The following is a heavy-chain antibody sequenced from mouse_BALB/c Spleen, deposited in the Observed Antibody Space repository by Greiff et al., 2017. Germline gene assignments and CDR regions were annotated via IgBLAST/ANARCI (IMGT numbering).Heavy chain of an antibody. V-gene: IGHV14-3*02. CDR1: GFNIKDTY. CDR3: AIFSYGYDRFAY. Sequence: EVKLVESGAELVKPGASVKLSCTASGFNIKDTYMHWVKQRPEQGLEWIGRIDPANGNTKYDPKFQGKATITADTSSNTAYLQLSSLTSEDTAVYYCAIFSYGYDRFAYWGQGTLVTVAA. CDR2: IDPANGNT. D-gene: IGHD2-2*01. J-gene: IGHJ3*01.